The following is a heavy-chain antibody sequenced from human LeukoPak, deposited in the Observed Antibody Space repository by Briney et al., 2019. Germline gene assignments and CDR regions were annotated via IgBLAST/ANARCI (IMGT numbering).Heavy chain of an antibody. CDR2: IYHSGST. J-gene: IGHJ4*01. D-gene: IGHD2-15*01. CDR3: ARRPYCSGGSCYSAYYFDY. CDR1: GYSISSAYN. Sequence: SETLSLTCAVSGYSISSAYNWDWIRQPPGQGLEWIGSIYHSGSTYYNPSLKSRVTISVDTSKNQFSLKLYFVTAADTAVYYCARRPYCSGGSCYSAYYFDYWGHGTLVTVSS. V-gene: IGHV4-38-2*01.